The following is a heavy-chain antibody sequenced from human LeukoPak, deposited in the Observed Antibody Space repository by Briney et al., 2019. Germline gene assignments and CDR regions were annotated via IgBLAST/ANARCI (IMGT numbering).Heavy chain of an antibody. CDR3: ARDRTGYTSRYLYNPDSFDI. J-gene: IGHJ3*02. V-gene: IGHV3-11*01. Sequence: NPGGSLRLSCAASGFTFSDYYMSWIRQGPGKGLEWVSYISSSGSTIYYPDSVKGRFTISRDNAKNSLYLQRNSLRAEDTAVYYCARDRTGYTSRYLYNPDSFDIWGQGTMVTVSS. D-gene: IGHD5-18*01. CDR2: ISSSGSTI. CDR1: GFTFSDYY.